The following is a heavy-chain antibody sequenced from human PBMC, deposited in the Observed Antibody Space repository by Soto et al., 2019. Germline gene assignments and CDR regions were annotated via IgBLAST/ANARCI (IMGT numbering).Heavy chain of an antibody. J-gene: IGHJ3*02. CDR2: IYYSGST. Sequence: PSETLSLTCTVSGGSISSYYWSWIRQPPGKGLEWIGYIYYSGSTNYNPSLKSRVTISVDTSKNQFSLKLSSVTAADTAVYYCAWVTYSTSAFDIWGQGTMVTVSS. V-gene: IGHV4-59*01. CDR1: GGSISSYY. D-gene: IGHD2-2*01. CDR3: AWVTYSTSAFDI.